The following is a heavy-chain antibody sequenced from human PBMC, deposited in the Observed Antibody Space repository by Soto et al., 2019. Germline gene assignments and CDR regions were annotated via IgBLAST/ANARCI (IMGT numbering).Heavy chain of an antibody. V-gene: IGHV1-69*13. CDR2: IIPIFGTA. Sequence: SLKVSCKASAGTFSSYAISWVRQSPGQGLEWMGGIIPIFGTANYAQKFQGRVTTTADESTSTAYMELSSLRSEDTAVYYCARDGRGDGYIDVWGQGTTVTVSS. J-gene: IGHJ6*03. D-gene: IGHD3-10*01. CDR1: AGTFSSYA. CDR3: ARDGRGDGYIDV.